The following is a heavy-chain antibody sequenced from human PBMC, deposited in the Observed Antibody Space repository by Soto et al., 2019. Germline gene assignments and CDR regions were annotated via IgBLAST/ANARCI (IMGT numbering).Heavy chain of an antibody. CDR1: GGTFSSYA. V-gene: IGHV1-69*01. CDR3: ARDGFSDCILTGYRFWDWFDP. Sequence: QVQLVQSGDEVKKPGSSVTVSCKASGGTFSSYAIRWVRQAPGQGLEWMGGIIPIFGTANYAQKFQGRVTITADESTSTAYMEPSSLRSEVTAVYYCARDGFSDCILTGYRFWDWFDPWGEATLVTVSS. D-gene: IGHD3-9*01. J-gene: IGHJ5*02. CDR2: IIPIFGTA.